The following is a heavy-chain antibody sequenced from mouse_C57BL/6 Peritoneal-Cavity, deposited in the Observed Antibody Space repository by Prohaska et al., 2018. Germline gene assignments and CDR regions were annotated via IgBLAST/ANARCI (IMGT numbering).Heavy chain of an antibody. D-gene: IGHD1-1*01. Sequence: QVQLQQPGAELVRPGSSVKLSCKASGYTFTSYWMHWVKPRPIQGLEWIGNIDPSESETHYNQKCKGKGTLTGDKSASSAYMGLRSLTSEDSAVYYCARRGYYYGSRPDFDVRGTGTTVTV. CDR2: IDPSESET. V-gene: IGHV1-52*01. CDR3: ARRGYYYGSRPDFDV. CDR1: GYTFTSYW. J-gene: IGHJ1*03.